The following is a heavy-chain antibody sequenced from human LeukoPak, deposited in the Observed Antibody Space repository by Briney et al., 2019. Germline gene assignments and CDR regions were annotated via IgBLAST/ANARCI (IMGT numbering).Heavy chain of an antibody. CDR3: AKCGGNRGPLYYFDY. V-gene: IGHV3-23*01. Sequence: GGSLRLSCAASGFTFSSSVMSWVRQAPGKWLEWVSAIGGSGGDTYYGDSVKGRFTISRDNSKSTLYLQMNSLRAEDTAVYYCAKCGGNRGPLYYFDYWGQGTLVTVSS. CDR2: IGGSGGDT. CDR1: GFTFSSSV. D-gene: IGHD4-23*01. J-gene: IGHJ4*02.